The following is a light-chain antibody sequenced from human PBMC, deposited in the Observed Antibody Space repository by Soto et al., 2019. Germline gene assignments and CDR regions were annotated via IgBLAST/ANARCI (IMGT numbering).Light chain of an antibody. CDR3: HSRA. CDR2: DAS. CDR1: QNISRW. V-gene: IGKV1-5*01. J-gene: IGKJ5*01. Sequence: DIQMTQSPSTLSASIGARVTITCRASQNISRWLAWYQQKPGKAPKLLIYDASTLESGVPSRFSGSGSETEFTLTISRLQPDDFATYFCHSRAFGQGTRLEIK.